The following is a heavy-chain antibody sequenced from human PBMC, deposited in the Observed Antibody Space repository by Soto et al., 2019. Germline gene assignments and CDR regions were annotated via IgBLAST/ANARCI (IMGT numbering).Heavy chain of an antibody. CDR1: GGTFSSYA. V-gene: IGHV1-69*01. Sequence: QVQLVQSGAEVKKPGSSVKVSCKASGGTFSSYAISWVRQAPGQGLEWMGGIIPIFGTANYAQKFQGRVTITADESTRTAYMELSSLRSEDTAVYYCARDRRRGYSYGSYYYYCMDVWGQGTTVTVSS. D-gene: IGHD5-18*01. J-gene: IGHJ6*02. CDR3: ARDRRRGYSYGSYYYYCMDV. CDR2: IIPIFGTA.